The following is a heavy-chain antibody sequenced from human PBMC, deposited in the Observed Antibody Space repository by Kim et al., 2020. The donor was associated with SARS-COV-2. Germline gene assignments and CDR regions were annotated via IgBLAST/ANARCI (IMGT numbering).Heavy chain of an antibody. CDR2: INPSGGSP. V-gene: IGHV1-46*02. CDR1: GYTFNSYY. J-gene: IGHJ4*02. CDR3: ARDRPRSAMAYFDF. Sequence: ASVKVSCKASGYTFNSYYIHWVRQAPGQGLEWMGIINPSGGSPDYAQKFQGRITVTRDKSTSTVYMGLSGLKSDDTAIYYCARDRPRSAMAYFDFWGQGTPVTVSS. D-gene: IGHD5-18*01.